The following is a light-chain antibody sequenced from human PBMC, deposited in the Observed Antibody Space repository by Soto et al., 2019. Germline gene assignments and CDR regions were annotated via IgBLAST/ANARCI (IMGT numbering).Light chain of an antibody. J-gene: IGKJ2*01. CDR1: QSVNSNY. CDR3: QQYGSSPPT. Sequence: EIMLTQSPGTLSLSPGERATLSCRASQSVNSNYLDSYKQKPGQAPRLLIYVASSRDTGILDRFSGSRSGTDFTLNISRLEPDAFAVNFCQQYGSSPPTFGQGTKVEIK. V-gene: IGKV3-20*01. CDR2: VAS.